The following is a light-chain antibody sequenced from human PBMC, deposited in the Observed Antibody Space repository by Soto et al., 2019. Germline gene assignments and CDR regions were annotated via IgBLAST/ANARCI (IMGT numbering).Light chain of an antibody. Sequence: DIQMTQSPSTLSASVGDRVTITCRASQSISIWLAWYQQKAGQAPKLLIYDASSLESGVPSRFSGSGSGTEFTLTISSLQPDDFATYYCQQYNSYSGFTFGPGTKVDIK. CDR1: QSISIW. V-gene: IGKV1-5*01. J-gene: IGKJ3*01. CDR2: DAS. CDR3: QQYNSYSGFT.